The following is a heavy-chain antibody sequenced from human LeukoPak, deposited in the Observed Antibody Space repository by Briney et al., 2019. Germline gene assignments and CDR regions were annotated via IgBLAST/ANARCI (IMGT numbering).Heavy chain of an antibody. D-gene: IGHD4-11*01. J-gene: IGHJ6*03. CDR1: GGSFGGYY. CDR3: ARGRSDSNYAGRKGRSGPNYYYMDV. CDR2: INHSGST. Sequence: PSETLSLTCAVYGGSFGGYYWSWIRQPPGKGLEWIGEINHSGSTNYNPSLKSRVTISVDTSKNQFSLKLSSVTAADTAVYYCARGRSDSNYAGRKGRSGPNYYYMDVWGKGTTVTVSS. V-gene: IGHV4-34*01.